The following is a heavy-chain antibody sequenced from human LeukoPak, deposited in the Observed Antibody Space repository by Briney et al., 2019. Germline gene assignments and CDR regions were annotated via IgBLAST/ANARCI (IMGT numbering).Heavy chain of an antibody. Sequence: SVKVSCKASGGTFSSYAISWVPQAPGQGLEWMGGIIPIFGTANYAQKFQGRVTITADESTSTAYMELSSLRSEDTAVYYCARDRQINYYDFWSGGGRGDPYYYYYMDVWGKGTTVTVSS. D-gene: IGHD3-3*01. J-gene: IGHJ6*03. V-gene: IGHV1-69*13. CDR1: GGTFSSYA. CDR3: ARDRQINYYDFWSGGGRGDPYYYYYMDV. CDR2: IIPIFGTA.